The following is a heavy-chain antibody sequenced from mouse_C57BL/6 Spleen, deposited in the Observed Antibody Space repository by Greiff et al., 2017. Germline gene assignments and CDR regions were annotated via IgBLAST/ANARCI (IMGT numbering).Heavy chain of an antibody. D-gene: IGHD3-1*01. CDR3: ARSGTGASGYAMDY. J-gene: IGHJ4*01. CDR1: GYTFTDYY. Sequence: EVQLQQSGPELVKPGASVKISCKASGYTFTDYYMNWVKQSHGKSLEWIGDINPNNGGTSYNQKFKGKATLTVDKSSSTAYMELRSLTSEDSAVYYCARSGTGASGYAMDYWGQGTSVTVSS. CDR2: INPNNGGT. V-gene: IGHV1-26*01.